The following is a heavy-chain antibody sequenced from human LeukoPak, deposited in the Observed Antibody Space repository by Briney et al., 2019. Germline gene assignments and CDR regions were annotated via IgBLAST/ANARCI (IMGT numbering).Heavy chain of an antibody. V-gene: IGHV3-21*01. J-gene: IGHJ3*02. CDR1: GFSFSKYS. CDR2: ISTTNSHI. CDR3: ARGSMILQRRDVFDI. Sequence: GGSLRLSCAASGFSFSKYSMNWVRQAPGKGLEWVSSISTTNSHIYYADSVRGRFTISRDNAKDSLYLQMNSLRAEDTAVYYCARGSMILQRRDVFDIWGQGTMVTVSS. D-gene: IGHD3-22*01.